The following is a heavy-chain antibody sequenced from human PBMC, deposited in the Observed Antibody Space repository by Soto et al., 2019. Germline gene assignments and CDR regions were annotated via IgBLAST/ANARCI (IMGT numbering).Heavy chain of an antibody. CDR3: ARVRVVRTYNFDY. CDR2: IYYSGST. J-gene: IGHJ4*02. CDR1: GGSISSGGYY. D-gene: IGHD3-10*01. V-gene: IGHV4-31*03. Sequence: SETLSLTCTVSGGSISSGGYYWSWIRQHPGKGLEWIGYIYYSGSTYYNPPLKSRVTISVDTSKNQFSLKLSSVTAADTAVYYCARVRVVRTYNFDYWGQGTLVTVSS.